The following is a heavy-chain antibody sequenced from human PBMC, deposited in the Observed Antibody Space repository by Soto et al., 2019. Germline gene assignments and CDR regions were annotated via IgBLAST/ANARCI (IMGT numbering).Heavy chain of an antibody. D-gene: IGHD1-26*01. J-gene: IGHJ6*02. CDR3: ATLGATYYYYGMDV. Sequence: PSETLSLTCTVSGGSISSSSYNWGWIRQPPGKGLEWIGSIYYSGSTYYNPSLKSRVTISVDTSKNQFSLKLSSVTAADTAVYYCATLGATYYYYGMDVWGQGTTVTVSS. CDR1: GGSISSSSYN. V-gene: IGHV4-39*01. CDR2: IYYSGST.